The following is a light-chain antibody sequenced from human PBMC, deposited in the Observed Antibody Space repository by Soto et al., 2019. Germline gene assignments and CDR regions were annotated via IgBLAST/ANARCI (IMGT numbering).Light chain of an antibody. Sequence: EIVLSKSPGTLSLSPGERATLSCRASQRVSNNYLVWHQQKPGQAPRLLIYGASSRATGIPDRFSGSGSGTDFTLTISGLEPEDFAVYYCQHYDSSPATFGPGTKVDIK. CDR2: GAS. V-gene: IGKV3-20*01. CDR1: QRVSNNY. CDR3: QHYDSSPAT. J-gene: IGKJ1*01.